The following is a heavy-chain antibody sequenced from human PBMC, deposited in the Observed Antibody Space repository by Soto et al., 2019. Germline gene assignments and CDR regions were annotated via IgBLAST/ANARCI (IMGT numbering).Heavy chain of an antibody. CDR1: GGSISGSYYY. V-gene: IGHV4-39*01. CDR3: ATSQKGYNWNYFDH. J-gene: IGHJ4*02. Sequence: LSLTCAVSGGSISGSYYYWAWLRQSPGKGPEWIGSVFYTGFTSYNPSLESRVSVSVDTSKSQFSLKLSAVTAADTAVYYCATSQKGYNWNYFDHWGQGALVTV. D-gene: IGHD1-20*01. CDR2: VFYTGFT.